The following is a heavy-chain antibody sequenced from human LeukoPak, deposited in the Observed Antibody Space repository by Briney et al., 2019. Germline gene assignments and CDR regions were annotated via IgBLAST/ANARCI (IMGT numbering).Heavy chain of an antibody. D-gene: IGHD6-19*01. CDR3: ARDPRYSSGWYHDY. V-gene: IGHV3-7*01. J-gene: IGHJ4*02. CDR1: GFNFRDHW. CDR2: IKQDGSEK. Sequence: GGSLRLSCAVSGFNFRDHWMDWVRQAPRKGLEWVANIKQDGSEKYYVDSVKGRFTISRDNAKNSLYLQMNSLRAEDTAVYYCARDPRYSSGWYHDYWGQGTLVTVSS.